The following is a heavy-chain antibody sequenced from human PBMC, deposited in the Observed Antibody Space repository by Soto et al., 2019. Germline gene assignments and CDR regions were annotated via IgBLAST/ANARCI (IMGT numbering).Heavy chain of an antibody. CDR2: IYYDGTI. CDR1: GCAISVYY. D-gene: IGHD3-10*01. Sequence: SDTLSLASTVSGCAISVYYWAWVRQPPERGLEWIGFIYYDGTISSNPSLNSRVTLSVDTSKNQFSLKLSSVTAADTAVYYCARGELWFGEFYYGMDVWGQGTTVT. V-gene: IGHV4-59*08. J-gene: IGHJ6*02. CDR3: ARGELWFGEFYYGMDV.